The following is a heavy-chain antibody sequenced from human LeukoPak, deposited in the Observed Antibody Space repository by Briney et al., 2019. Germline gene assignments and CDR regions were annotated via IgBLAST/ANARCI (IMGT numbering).Heavy chain of an antibody. J-gene: IGHJ4*02. Sequence: SETLSLTCTVSGGSISSYYWSWIRQPPGKGLEWIGHIYYSGSTNYNPSLKSRATISIDTSKNQFSLRLSSVTAADTAVYYCARGAAGYSYGWGQGTLVTVSP. V-gene: IGHV4-59*01. D-gene: IGHD5-18*01. CDR1: GGSISSYY. CDR3: ARGAAGYSYG. CDR2: IYYSGST.